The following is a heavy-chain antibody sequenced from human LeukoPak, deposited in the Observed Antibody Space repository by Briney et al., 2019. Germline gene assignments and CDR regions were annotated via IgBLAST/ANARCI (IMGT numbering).Heavy chain of an antibody. V-gene: IGHV4-4*07. CDR1: GGSISNYY. CDR3: ARGRYCSADICTGGDSFDT. D-gene: IGHD2-15*01. J-gene: IGHJ3*02. CDR2: RYARGSS. Sequence: PSETLSLTCTVSGGSISNYYWSWSRQRAGKGLEWIGRRYARGSSNYNPPVQSRVTMPVDTSKNQFSMKLRSVTAADTAVYYCARGRYCSADICTGGDSFDTWGQGTMVSVSP.